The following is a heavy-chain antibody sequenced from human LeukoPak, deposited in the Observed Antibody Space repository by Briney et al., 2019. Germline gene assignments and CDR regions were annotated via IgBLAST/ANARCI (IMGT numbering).Heavy chain of an antibody. V-gene: IGHV3-7*05. CDR2: IKQDGSDK. Sequence: GGSLRLSCAVSGFTFRNYWMSWVRQAPGKGLEWVANIKQDGSDKYYVDSVKGRFTIPRDNAKNSLYLQMTSLRAEDTAVYHCARSPLGAVGYWGQGTLVTVSS. J-gene: IGHJ4*02. D-gene: IGHD3-16*02. CDR3: ARSPLGAVGY. CDR1: GFTFRNYW.